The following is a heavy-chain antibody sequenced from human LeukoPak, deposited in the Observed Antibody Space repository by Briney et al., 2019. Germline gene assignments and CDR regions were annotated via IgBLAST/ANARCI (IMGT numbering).Heavy chain of an antibody. J-gene: IGHJ4*02. V-gene: IGHV3-9*01. Sequence: GGSLRLSCAASGFYFDYYPVHLVRQAPGKGLEWVSGITYNSGNHRYAESVQGRLTISRDNAKNSLHLQMNSLRAEDTAVYYCARDGKGLAYYFDDGGQGTLVTVSS. D-gene: IGHD6-19*01. CDR2: ITYNSGNH. CDR1: GFYFDYYP. CDR3: ARDGKGLAYYFDD.